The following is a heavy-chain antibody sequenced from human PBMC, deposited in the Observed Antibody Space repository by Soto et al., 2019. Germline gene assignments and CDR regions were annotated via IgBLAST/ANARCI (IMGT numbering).Heavy chain of an antibody. Sequence: ASVKVSCKTSGFTFTGHAMHWARQAPGRRLEWMGWLNAGNGYTQYSQQLQGRLTITRDTPANTGYMELTGLISEDTALYYCARGTHSGAYLIAYWGQGTLVTVSS. J-gene: IGHJ4*02. CDR2: LNAGNGYT. V-gene: IGHV1-3*01. CDR3: ARGTHSGAYLIAY. D-gene: IGHD1-26*01. CDR1: GFTFTGHA.